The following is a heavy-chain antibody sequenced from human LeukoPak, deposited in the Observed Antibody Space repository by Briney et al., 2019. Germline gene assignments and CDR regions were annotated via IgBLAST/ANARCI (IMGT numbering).Heavy chain of an antibody. D-gene: IGHD2-21*01. V-gene: IGHV4-59*12. CDR2: IHYSGST. J-gene: IGHJ4*02. CDR3: TRHIYYFDS. Sequence: TSETLSLTCTVSGGSISTYFWSWIRQPPGKGLEWIGYIHYSGSTNYNPSLKSRVTISVDTSKNQFSLQLNSVTPEDTAVDYCTRHIYYFDSWGQGTLVTVSS. CDR1: GGSISTYF.